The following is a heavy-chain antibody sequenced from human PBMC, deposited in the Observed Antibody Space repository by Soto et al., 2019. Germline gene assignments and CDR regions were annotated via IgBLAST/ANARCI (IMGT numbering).Heavy chain of an antibody. CDR3: TKVGGLYDFWSGPLHFDL. D-gene: IGHD3-3*01. V-gene: IGHV3-9*01. Sequence: EAQLVESGGGFVQPGRSLRLSCAGSGFIFDDFAIHWVRQAPGKGLAWVSGISWNSDSIGYVDSVMGRFTISRDNAKNSLYLQMNSLTVEDTALYYCTKVGGLYDFWSGPLHFDLWGQGNLVTVYS. CDR1: GFIFDDFA. J-gene: IGHJ4*02. CDR2: ISWNSDSI.